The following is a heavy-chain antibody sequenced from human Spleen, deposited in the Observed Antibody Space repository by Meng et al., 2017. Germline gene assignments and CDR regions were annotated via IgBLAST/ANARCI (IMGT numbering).Heavy chain of an antibody. D-gene: IGHD1-26*01. Sequence: QVQLQPSVPGRGAPSQTLSLPCAISGDSGSCNIAAWNWTRQSPSRGLEWLGRTYYRSKWYNDYAVSVKSRITINPDTSKNQFSLQLNSVTPEDTAVYYCARDPVYLGAIDYWGQGTLVTVSS. J-gene: IGHJ4*02. CDR1: GDSGSCNIAA. V-gene: IGHV6-1*01. CDR3: ARDPVYLGAIDY. CDR2: TYYRSKWYN.